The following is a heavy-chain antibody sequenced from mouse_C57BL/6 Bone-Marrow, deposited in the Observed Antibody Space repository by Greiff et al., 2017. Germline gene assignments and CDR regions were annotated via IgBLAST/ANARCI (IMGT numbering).Heavy chain of an antibody. J-gene: IGHJ1*03. D-gene: IGHD1-1*01. V-gene: IGHV5-9*01. CDR1: GFTFSSYT. CDR2: ISGGGGNT. Sequence: SGGGLVKPGGSLKLSCAASGFTFSSYTMSWVRQTPEKRLQWVAAISGGGGNTYYPDSVKGRFTISRDNDKNILYLQMSSLRSEDTALYYCSRQVTTVLATNYFDVWGTGTTGTVSS. CDR3: SRQVTTVLATNYFDV.